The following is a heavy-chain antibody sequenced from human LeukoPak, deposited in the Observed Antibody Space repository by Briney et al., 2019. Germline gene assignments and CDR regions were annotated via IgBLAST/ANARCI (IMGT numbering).Heavy chain of an antibody. J-gene: IGHJ5*02. CDR1: GGSISSSSYY. CDR2: IYYSGST. CDR3: ARGPDYYDSSGYYNWFDP. D-gene: IGHD3-22*01. Sequence: SETLSLTCTVSGGSISSSSYYWGWIRQPPGKGLEWIGSIYYSGSTNYNPSLKSRVTISVDTSKNQFSLKLSSVTAADTAVYYCARGPDYYDSSGYYNWFDPWGQGTLVTVSS. V-gene: IGHV4-39*07.